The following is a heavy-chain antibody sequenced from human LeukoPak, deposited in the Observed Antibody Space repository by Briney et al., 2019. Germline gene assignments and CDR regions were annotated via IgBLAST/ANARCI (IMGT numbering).Heavy chain of an antibody. Sequence: SETLSLTCTVPGGSISSSSYYGGWIRQPPGKGLEWIGSIYYSGSTYYNPSLKSRVTISVDTSKNQFSLKLSSVTAADTAVYYCARGHRGFDYWGQGTLVTVSS. D-gene: IGHD1-26*01. CDR3: ARGHRGFDY. CDR2: IYYSGST. J-gene: IGHJ4*02. V-gene: IGHV4-39*01. CDR1: GGSISSSSYY.